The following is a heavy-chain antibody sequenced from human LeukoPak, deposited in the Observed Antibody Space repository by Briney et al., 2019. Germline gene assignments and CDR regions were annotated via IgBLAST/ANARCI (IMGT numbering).Heavy chain of an antibody. J-gene: IGHJ4*02. V-gene: IGHV3-30-3*01. CDR2: ISYDGSNQ. D-gene: IGHD3-10*01. CDR1: GVTFSSYA. CDR3: ARAGSGSYYRLPNDY. Sequence: HPGRSLRLSCAASGVTFSSYAMHWVRQAPGKGLEWVGVISYDGSNQYSAHPVKGRLPISRDNSKTTLHLQMNRLRAEKTAVYYCARAGSGSYYRLPNDYWGQGALVTVSS.